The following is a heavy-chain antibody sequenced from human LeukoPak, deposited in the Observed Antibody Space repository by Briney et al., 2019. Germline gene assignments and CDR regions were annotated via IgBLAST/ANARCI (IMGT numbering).Heavy chain of an antibody. J-gene: IGHJ4*02. Sequence: KSSETLSLTCAVYGGSFSGYYWGWIRQPPGKGLEWIGSIYDSENMYYNPSLKSRVTLPVDTSKNQFSLKLSSVTATDTAIYYCARDINGASVAVFDYWGQGTLVTVSS. CDR2: IYDSENM. CDR3: ARDINGASVAVFDY. D-gene: IGHD4-17*01. CDR1: GGSFSGYY. V-gene: IGHV4-34*01.